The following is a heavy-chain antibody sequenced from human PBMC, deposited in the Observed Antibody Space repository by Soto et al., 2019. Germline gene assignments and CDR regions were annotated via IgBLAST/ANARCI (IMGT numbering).Heavy chain of an antibody. CDR3: AREGTYSSSPIDY. J-gene: IGHJ4*02. D-gene: IGHD6-13*01. V-gene: IGHV3-33*01. CDR1: GFTFSSYG. Sequence: QVQLEESGGGVVQPGRSLRLSCAASGFTFSSYGMHWVRQAPGKGLEWVAVIWYDGSNKYYADSVKGRFTISRDNSKNTLYLQMNSLRAEDTAVYYCAREGTYSSSPIDYWGQGTLVTVSS. CDR2: IWYDGSNK.